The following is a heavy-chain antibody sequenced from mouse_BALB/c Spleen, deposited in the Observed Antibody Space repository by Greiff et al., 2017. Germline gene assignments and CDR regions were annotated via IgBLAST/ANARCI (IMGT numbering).Heavy chain of an antibody. D-gene: IGHD2-10*01. J-gene: IGHJ4*01. CDR1: GYTFTSYW. CDR3: ARSPAYYGNFYAMDY. Sequence: VQLQQSGAELARPGASVKLSCKASGYTFTSYWMQWVKQRPGQGLEWIGAIYPGDGYTRYTQKFKGKATLTADKSSSTAYMQLSSLASEDSAVYYCARSPAYYGNFYAMDYWGQGTSVTVSS. CDR2: IYPGDGYT. V-gene: IGHV1-87*01.